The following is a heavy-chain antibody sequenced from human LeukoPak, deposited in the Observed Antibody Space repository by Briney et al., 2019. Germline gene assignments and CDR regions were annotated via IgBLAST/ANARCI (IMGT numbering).Heavy chain of an antibody. CDR3: ARGVYYDFWSGYYWVFDY. CDR1: GGSISSGDYY. D-gene: IGHD3-3*01. CDR2: IYYSGST. J-gene: IGHJ4*02. Sequence: SETLSLTCTVSGGSISSGDYYWSWIRQPPGKGLEWIGYIYYSGSTNYNPSLKSRVTISVDTSKNQFSLKLSSVTAADTAVYYCARGVYYDFWSGYYWVFDYWGQGTLVTVSS. V-gene: IGHV4-30-4*01.